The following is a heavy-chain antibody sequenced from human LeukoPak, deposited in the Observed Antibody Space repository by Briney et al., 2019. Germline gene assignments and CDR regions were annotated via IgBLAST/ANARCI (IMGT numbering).Heavy chain of an antibody. CDR1: GASMSSGFY. D-gene: IGHD2-2*02. J-gene: IGHJ2*01. CDR3: SSCYSASYFDL. Sequence: PSETLSLTCGVSGASMSSGFYWGWIRQPPGKGLEWIGSIYHTGNTYYNPSLKIRVTISIDPSKNQFSLQVKSVNAADTAIYHCSSCYSASYFDLWGRGTLVTVSS. V-gene: IGHV4-38-2*01. CDR2: IYHTGNT.